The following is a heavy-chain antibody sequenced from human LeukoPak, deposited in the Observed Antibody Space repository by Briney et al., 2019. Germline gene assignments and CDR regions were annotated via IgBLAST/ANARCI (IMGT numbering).Heavy chain of an antibody. CDR3: ATHDYGDLGAAFDI. J-gene: IGHJ3*02. V-gene: IGHV4-38-2*02. CDR2: IYHSGST. D-gene: IGHD4-17*01. CDR1: GYSISSGYY. Sequence: SETLSLTCTVSGYSISSGYYWGWIRQPPGKGLEWIGSIYHSGSTYYNPSLKSRVTISVDTSKNQFSLKLSSVTAADTAVYYCATHDYGDLGAAFDIWGQGTMVTVSS.